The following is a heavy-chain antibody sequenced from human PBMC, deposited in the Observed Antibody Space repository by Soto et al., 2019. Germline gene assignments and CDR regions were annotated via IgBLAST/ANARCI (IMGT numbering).Heavy chain of an antibody. J-gene: IGHJ4*02. CDR1: GFTFDDYA. CDR3: AKDRAVVVAATAFDY. Sequence: GGSLRLSCAASGFTFDDYAMHWVRQAPGKGLEWVSGISWNSGSIGYADSVKGRFTISRDNAKNSLYLQMNSLRAEDTALYYCAKDRAVVVAATAFDYWGQGTLVTVSS. V-gene: IGHV3-9*01. CDR2: ISWNSGSI. D-gene: IGHD2-15*01.